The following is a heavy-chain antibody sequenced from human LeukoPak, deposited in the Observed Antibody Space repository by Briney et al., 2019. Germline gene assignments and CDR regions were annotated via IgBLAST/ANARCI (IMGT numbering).Heavy chain of an antibody. CDR1: CYYITSYG. CDR2: ISAYNGNT. V-gene: IGHV1-18*01. Sequence: GASVKVSCKASCYYITSYGISWVRQAPGQGLEWMGWISAYNGNTNYAQKLQRGVTMTTDTSTSTAYMELRSLRSDDTAVYYCASAGSGWYDPPEGYWGQGTLVTVSS. J-gene: IGHJ4*02. D-gene: IGHD6-19*01. CDR3: ASAGSGWYDPPEGY.